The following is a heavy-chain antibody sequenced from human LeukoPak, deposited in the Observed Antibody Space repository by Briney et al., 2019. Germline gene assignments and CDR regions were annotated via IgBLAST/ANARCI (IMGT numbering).Heavy chain of an antibody. V-gene: IGHV4-39*02. J-gene: IGHJ6*02. Sequence: SETLSLTCTVSGGSISSSSHYWGWIRQPPGKGLEWIGSIYYSGSTYYNPSLKSRVTISVDTSKNQFSLKLSSVTAADTAVYYCAREGKYYHYGMDVWGQGTTVTVSS. CDR3: AREGKYYHYGMDV. D-gene: IGHD3-10*01. CDR1: GGSISSSSHY. CDR2: IYYSGST.